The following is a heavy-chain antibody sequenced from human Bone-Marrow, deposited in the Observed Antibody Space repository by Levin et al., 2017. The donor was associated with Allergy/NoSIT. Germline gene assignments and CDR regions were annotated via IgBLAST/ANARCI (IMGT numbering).Heavy chain of an antibody. CDR2: ISNDGSDK. J-gene: IGHJ6*02. Sequence: TGGSLRLSCEASGFTFSSYGMHWVRQAPGQGLEWVAIISNDGSDKYYAESVKGRFTISRDNSKNTLYLQLDTLRADDTAVYYCAKSESLFTIMEVLIGGFDAWGQGTTVTVSS. CDR3: AKSESLFTIMEVLIGGFDA. V-gene: IGHV3-30*18. CDR1: GFTFSSYG. D-gene: IGHD3-16*01.